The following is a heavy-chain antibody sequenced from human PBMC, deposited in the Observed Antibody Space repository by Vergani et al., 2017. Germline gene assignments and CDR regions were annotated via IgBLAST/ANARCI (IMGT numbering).Heavy chain of an antibody. CDR2: ISWNSGSI. V-gene: IGHV3-9*01. CDR1: GFTFDDYA. Sequence: VQLVESGGGLVKPGRSLRLSCAASGFTFDDYAMHWVRQAPGKGLEWVSGISWNSGSIGYADSVKGRFTISRDNAKNSLYLQMNSLRAEDTALYYCAKDRSRVYYYYYGMDVWGQGTTVTVSS. J-gene: IGHJ6*02. CDR3: AKDRSRVYYYYYGMDV.